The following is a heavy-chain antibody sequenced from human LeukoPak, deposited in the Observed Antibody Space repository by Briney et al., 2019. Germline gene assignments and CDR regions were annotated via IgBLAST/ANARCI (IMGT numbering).Heavy chain of an antibody. V-gene: IGHV4-59*01. CDR2: IYYSGST. Sequence: SETLSLTCTVSGGSISSYYWSWIRQPPGKGLEWIGYIYYSGSTNYNPSLKSRVTISVDTSKNQFSLKLSSVTAADTAVYYCARETPCNWNDGGWFDPWGQGTLVTVSS. D-gene: IGHD1-20*01. CDR3: ARETPCNWNDGGWFDP. CDR1: GGSISSYY. J-gene: IGHJ5*02.